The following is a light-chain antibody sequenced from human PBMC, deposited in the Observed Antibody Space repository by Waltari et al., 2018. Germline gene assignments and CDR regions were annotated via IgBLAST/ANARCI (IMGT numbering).Light chain of an antibody. J-gene: IGLJ3*02. CDR2: VNSDGSH. CDR3: QTRGHGTWV. V-gene: IGLV4-69*01. Sequence: QLVLTQSPSASASLGASVKLTCTLSSGHSSNAIAWLQQQPEKGPRYLMKVNSDGSHSKGDEIPDRFAGCSSGAERYLTISSLQAEDEADYDCQTRGHGTWVFGGGTKLTVL. CDR1: SGHSSNA.